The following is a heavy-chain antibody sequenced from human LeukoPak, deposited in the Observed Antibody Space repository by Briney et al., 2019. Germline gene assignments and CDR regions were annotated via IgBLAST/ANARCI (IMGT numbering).Heavy chain of an antibody. Sequence: GGSLRLSCAASGFSFSDAWMNWVRQAPGKGLEWVGHIRSKADGGTPDYIAPVKARFTISRDDSKNTLYLQMNSLRAEDTAVYYCAKDGGLWVSAHWGDSWGRGTLVTVSS. CDR2: IRSKADGGTP. J-gene: IGHJ4*02. CDR1: GFSFSDAW. V-gene: IGHV3-15*07. CDR3: AKDGGLWVSAHWGDS. D-gene: IGHD7-27*01.